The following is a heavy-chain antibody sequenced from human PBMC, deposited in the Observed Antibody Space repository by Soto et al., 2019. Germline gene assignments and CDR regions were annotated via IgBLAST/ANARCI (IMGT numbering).Heavy chain of an antibody. CDR2: IYYSGST. Sequence: SETLSLTCTVSGGSISSGGYYWSWIRQHPGKGLEWIGYIYYSGSTYYNPSLKSRVTITVDTSKNQFSLKLSSVTAADTAVCYCARETTVTTRSPGDYYYGMDVWGQGTTVTVSS. CDR3: ARETTVTTRSPGDYYYGMDV. D-gene: IGHD4-4*01. CDR1: GGSISSGGYY. V-gene: IGHV4-31*03. J-gene: IGHJ6*02.